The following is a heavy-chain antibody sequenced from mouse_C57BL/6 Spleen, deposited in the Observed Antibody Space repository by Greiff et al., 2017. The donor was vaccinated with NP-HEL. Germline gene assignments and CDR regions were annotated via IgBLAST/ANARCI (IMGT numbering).Heavy chain of an antibody. Sequence: QVQLQQPGAELVRPGSSVKLSCKASGYTFTSYWMHWVKQRPIQGLEWIGNIDPSDSETHYNQKFKDKATLTVDKSSSTAYMQLSSLTSEDSAVYYGAREGDYYGSSYWYFDVWGTGTTVTVSS. CDR2: IDPSDSET. J-gene: IGHJ1*03. V-gene: IGHV1-52*01. CDR3: AREGDYYGSSYWYFDV. CDR1: GYTFTSYW. D-gene: IGHD1-1*01.